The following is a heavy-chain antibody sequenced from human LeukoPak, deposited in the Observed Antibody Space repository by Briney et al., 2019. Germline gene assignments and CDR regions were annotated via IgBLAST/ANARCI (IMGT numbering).Heavy chain of an antibody. V-gene: IGHV4-59*02. J-gene: IGHJ4*02. CDR2: IYYTGST. CDR1: GGSVSDYY. Sequence: PSETLSLACTISGGSVSDYYWSWIRQSPGKGLEWIGYIYYTGSTTYNPSLKSRVTISADTSKNQFSLKLSSVTAADTAVYYCASRKLGNDYWGQGTLVTVSS. D-gene: IGHD7-27*01. CDR3: ASRKLGNDY.